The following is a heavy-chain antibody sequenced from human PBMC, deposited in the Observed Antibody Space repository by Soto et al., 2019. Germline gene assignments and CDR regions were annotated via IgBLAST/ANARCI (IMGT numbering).Heavy chain of an antibody. CDR2: IYHSGST. V-gene: IGHV4-30-2*01. CDR1: GGSISSGGYS. CDR3: ARGGKVALDY. D-gene: IGHD2-15*01. Sequence: PSETLSVTCAVSGGSISSGGYSWSLIRQPPGKGLEWIGYIYHSGSTYYNPSLKSRVTISVDRSKNQFSLKLSSVTAADTAVYYCARGGKVALDYWGQGTLVTVSS. J-gene: IGHJ4*02.